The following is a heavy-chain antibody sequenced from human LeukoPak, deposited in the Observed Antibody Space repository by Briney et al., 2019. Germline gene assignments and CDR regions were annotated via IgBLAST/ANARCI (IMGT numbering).Heavy chain of an antibody. D-gene: IGHD3-22*01. CDR2: IYSGGST. CDR1: GFTVSSNY. Sequence: GGSLRLSCAASGFTVSSNYMSWVRQAPGKGLEWVSVIYSGGSTYYADSVKGRFTISRDNSKNTLYLQMNSLRAEDTAVYYCAKDRYYYDSRGYPPTSPADYWGQGTLVTVSS. CDR3: AKDRYYYDSRGYPPTSPADY. J-gene: IGHJ4*02. V-gene: IGHV3-66*01.